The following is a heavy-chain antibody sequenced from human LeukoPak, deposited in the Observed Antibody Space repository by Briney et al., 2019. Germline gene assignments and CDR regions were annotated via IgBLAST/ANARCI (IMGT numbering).Heavy chain of an antibody. CDR3: AKNLRGNYDTLTAFDP. J-gene: IGHJ5*02. CDR2: ITGTAYKT. Sequence: GGSLRLSCAASGFIFSNYAMAWVRLAPRKGLEWVSAITGTAYKTYYADSVKGRFTISRDNSKNTLYLQMNTLRAEDTAIYYCAKNLRGNYDTLTAFDPWGPGTLVTVSS. D-gene: IGHD3-9*01. V-gene: IGHV3-23*01. CDR1: GFIFSNYA.